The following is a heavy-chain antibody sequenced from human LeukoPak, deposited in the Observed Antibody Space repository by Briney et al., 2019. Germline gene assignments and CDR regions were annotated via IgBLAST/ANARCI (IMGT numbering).Heavy chain of an antibody. CDR1: GFTFSDYY. D-gene: IGHD3-9*01. Sequence: GSLRLSCAASGFTFSDYYMSWIRQPPGMGLEWIGYGYYSGSTNYNPSLKSRVTISVDTSKNQFSLKLSSVTAADTAVYYCARDRSDIYGFDMWGQGTMVTVSS. J-gene: IGHJ3*02. V-gene: IGHV4-59*01. CDR3: ARDRSDIYGFDM. CDR2: GYYSGST.